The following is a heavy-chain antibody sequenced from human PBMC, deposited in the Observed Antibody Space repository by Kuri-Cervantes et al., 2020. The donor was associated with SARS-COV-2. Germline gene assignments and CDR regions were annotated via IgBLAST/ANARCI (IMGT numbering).Heavy chain of an antibody. CDR3: ARVGRHPIMDV. V-gene: IGHV1-2*02. CDR1: GYTFTDYY. CDR2: INPNSGAT. J-gene: IGHJ6*02. Sequence: ASVKVSCKASGYTFTDYYMHWVRQAPGQGLEWLGWINPNSGATNYAQKFQGRVTMIRDTSISTAYMELSRLRYDDTAVYYCARVGRHPIMDVWGQGTTVTVSS. D-gene: IGHD3-9*01.